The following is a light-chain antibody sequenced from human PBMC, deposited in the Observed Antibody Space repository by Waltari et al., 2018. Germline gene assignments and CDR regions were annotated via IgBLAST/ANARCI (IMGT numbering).Light chain of an antibody. Sequence: EIVLPQPPATLSFSAGERATLSCRASQNINTYLAWYQQKPGQAPRLLIYDASSRATGIPARFSGSGSGTDFTLTISSLEPEDFAVYYCQQRSNWPPPTFGGGTKVDI. CDR2: DAS. CDR1: QNINTY. V-gene: IGKV3-11*01. CDR3: QQRSNWPPPT. J-gene: IGKJ4*01.